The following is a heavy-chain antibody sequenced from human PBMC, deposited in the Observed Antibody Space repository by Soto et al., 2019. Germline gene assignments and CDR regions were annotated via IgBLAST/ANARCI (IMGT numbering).Heavy chain of an antibody. CDR3: ARRQYCSGGSCYLRGGLDI. Sequence: GESLKISYKGSGYSFTSYWIGWVRQMPGKGLERMGIIYPGDSDTRYSPSFQGQVTISADKSISTAYLQWSSLKASDTAMYYCARRQYCSGGSCYLRGGLDIWGQGTMVTVSS. CDR1: GYSFTSYW. J-gene: IGHJ3*02. V-gene: IGHV5-51*01. D-gene: IGHD2-15*01. CDR2: IYPGDSDT.